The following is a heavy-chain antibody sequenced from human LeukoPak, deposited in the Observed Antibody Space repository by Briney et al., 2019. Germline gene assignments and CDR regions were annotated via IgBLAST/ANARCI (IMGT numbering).Heavy chain of an antibody. CDR1: GGSISSYY. CDR3: AREILVPAAIKRNDAFDI. D-gene: IGHD2-2*02. J-gene: IGHJ3*02. V-gene: IGHV4-4*07. Sequence: SETLSLTCTVSGGSISSYYWSWIRQPAGKGLEWIGRIYTSGSTNYNPSLKSRVTMSVDTSKNQFSLKLSSVTAADTAVYYCAREILVPAAIKRNDAFDIWGQGTMVTVSS. CDR2: IYTSGST.